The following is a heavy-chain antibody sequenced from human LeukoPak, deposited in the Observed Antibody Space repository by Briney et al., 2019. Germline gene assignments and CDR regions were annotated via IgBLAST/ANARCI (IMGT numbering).Heavy chain of an antibody. CDR1: GFSISSSGYY. Sequence: PSETLSLTCIVSGFSISSSGYYWGWIRQPPGKGLEWIGSIYYSGSTNYNPSLKSRVTMSVDTSKNQFSLMLSSVTAADTAVYYCASQRITIFGVVIEEFGFDIWGQGTMVTVSS. CDR3: ASQRITIFGVVIEEFGFDI. J-gene: IGHJ3*02. D-gene: IGHD3-3*01. V-gene: IGHV4-39*07. CDR2: IYYSGST.